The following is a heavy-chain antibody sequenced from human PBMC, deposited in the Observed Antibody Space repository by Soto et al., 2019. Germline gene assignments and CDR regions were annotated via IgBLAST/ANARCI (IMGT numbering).Heavy chain of an antibody. Sequence: PSETLSLTCTVSGGSISSYYWSWIRQPPGKGLEWIGYIYYSGSTNYNPSLKSRGSISIDTSKNQFSLKLSSVTAADTAVYYCARNRRAVVTPIDYWGQGTLVTVSS. J-gene: IGHJ4*02. D-gene: IGHD2-21*02. CDR3: ARNRRAVVTPIDY. CDR1: GGSISSYY. V-gene: IGHV4-59*01. CDR2: IYYSGST.